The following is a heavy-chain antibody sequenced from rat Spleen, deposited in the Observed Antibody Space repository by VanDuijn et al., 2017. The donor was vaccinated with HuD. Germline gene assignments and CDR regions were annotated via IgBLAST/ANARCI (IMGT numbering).Heavy chain of an antibody. V-gene: IGHV5-22*01. CDR3: ASQRTMID. CDR2: ISYEGSST. CDR1: GFTFRNFD. D-gene: IGHD1-12*01. J-gene: IGHJ2*01. Sequence: EVQLVESGGGLVQPGRSLKLSCEASGFTFRNFDMAWVRQAPTKGLEWVASISYEGSSTYYGDSVKGRFTISRDNAKSTLYLQMNSLRSEDTATYYCASQRTMIDWGQGVMVTVSS.